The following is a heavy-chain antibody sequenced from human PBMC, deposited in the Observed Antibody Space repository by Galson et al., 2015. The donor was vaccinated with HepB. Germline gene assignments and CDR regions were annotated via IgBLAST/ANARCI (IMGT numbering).Heavy chain of an antibody. V-gene: IGHV3-7*01. D-gene: IGHD4-23*01. CDR1: EFTFSSSW. J-gene: IGHJ4*02. Sequence: SLRLSCAASEFTFSSSWMSWVRQAPGKGLEWVANINQDGTDKYYVDSVKGRFTISRDNPKNSLYLQMNSLRAEDTAVYYCARGGSRWFDYWGQGTLVTVSS. CDR3: ARGGSRWFDY. CDR2: INQDGTDK.